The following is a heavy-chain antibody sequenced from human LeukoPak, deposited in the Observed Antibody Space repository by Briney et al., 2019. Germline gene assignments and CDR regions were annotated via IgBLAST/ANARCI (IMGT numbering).Heavy chain of an antibody. J-gene: IGHJ3*02. V-gene: IGHV3-21*01. CDR3: AKLPIVGVINDAFDI. CDR2: IDTSSRYI. Sequence: GGSLRLSCAASGFTFSSYAMHWVRQAPGKGLEWVSSIDTSSRYIYYGDSVKGRFTISRDNSKNTLFLQMNSLRAEDTAVYYCAKLPIVGVINDAFDIWGQGTMVTVSS. D-gene: IGHD3-16*02. CDR1: GFTFSSYA.